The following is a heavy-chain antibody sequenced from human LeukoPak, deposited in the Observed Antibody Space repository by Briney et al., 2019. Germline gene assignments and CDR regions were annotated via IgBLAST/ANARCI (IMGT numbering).Heavy chain of an antibody. D-gene: IGHD5-18*01. J-gene: IGHJ4*02. CDR3: ARDNSNTAMVIFDY. CDR2: ISSSGSTI. CDR1: GFTFSDYY. Sequence: GGSLRLSCAASGFTFSDYYMSWIRQAPGKGLEWVSYISSSGSTIYYADSVKGRFTISRDNAKNSLYLQMNSLRAEDTAVYYCARDNSNTAMVIFDYWGQGILVTVSS. V-gene: IGHV3-11*04.